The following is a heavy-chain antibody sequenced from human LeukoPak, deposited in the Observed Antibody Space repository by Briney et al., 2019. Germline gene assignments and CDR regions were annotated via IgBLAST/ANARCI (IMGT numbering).Heavy chain of an antibody. CDR3: ASGPEVVPAAMGASDI. J-gene: IGHJ3*02. CDR2: IYYSGST. Sequence: SETLSLTCTVSGGSISSSSYYWGWIRQPPGKGLEWIGSIYYSGSTYYNPSLKSRVTISVDTSKNQFSLKLSSVTAADTAVYYCASGPEVVPAAMGASDIWGQGTMVTVSS. CDR1: GGSISSSSYY. D-gene: IGHD2-2*01. V-gene: IGHV4-39*01.